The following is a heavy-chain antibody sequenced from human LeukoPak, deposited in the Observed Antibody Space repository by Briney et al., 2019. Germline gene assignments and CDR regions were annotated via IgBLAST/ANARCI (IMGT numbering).Heavy chain of an antibody. D-gene: IGHD6-13*01. V-gene: IGHV3-74*01. Sequence: GGSLRLSCVASGFTFSSSWMHWVRQDPGKGLVWVSRIDSDGSTTRYADSVKGRFTISRDNAKNTLYPQMNSLRAEDTAVYYCTRVAAAGSPFDYWGQGTLVTVSS. J-gene: IGHJ4*02. CDR1: GFTFSSSW. CDR3: TRVAAAGSPFDY. CDR2: IDSDGSTT.